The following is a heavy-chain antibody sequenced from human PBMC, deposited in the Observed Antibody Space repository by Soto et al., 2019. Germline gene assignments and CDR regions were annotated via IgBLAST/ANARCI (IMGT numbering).Heavy chain of an antibody. D-gene: IGHD5-18*01. CDR1: GYSFTSYW. V-gene: IGHV5-10-1*01. J-gene: IGHJ4*02. CDR3: ARSSFTWIQLWTFDY. Sequence: GESLKISCKGSGYSFTSYWISWVRQMPGKGLEWMGRIDPSDSYTNYSPSFQGHVTISADKSISTAYLQWSSLKASDTAMYYCARSSFTWIQLWTFDYWGQGTLVTVSS. CDR2: IDPSDSYT.